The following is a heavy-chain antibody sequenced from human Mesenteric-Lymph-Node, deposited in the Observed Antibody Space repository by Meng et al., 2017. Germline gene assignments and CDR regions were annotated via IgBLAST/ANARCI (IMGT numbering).Heavy chain of an antibody. CDR1: GFTFSIYW. CDR3: ARDRDSSGWYVDY. CDR2: IKEDGSDK. D-gene: IGHD6-19*01. V-gene: IGHV3-7*01. J-gene: IGHJ4*02. Sequence: GGSLRLSCAASGFTFSIYWMTWVRQAPGKGLEWVANIKEDGSDKNYVDSVKGRFTISRDNAKKSLYLQMNSLRVEDTAVYYCARDRDSSGWYVDYWGQGTLVTVSS.